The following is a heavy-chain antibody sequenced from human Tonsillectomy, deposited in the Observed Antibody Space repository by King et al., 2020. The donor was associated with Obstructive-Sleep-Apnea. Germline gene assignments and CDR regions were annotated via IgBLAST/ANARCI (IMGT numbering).Heavy chain of an antibody. CDR1: GGSISSSSYY. J-gene: IGHJ6*02. CDR2: IYYSGST. Sequence: QLQESGPGLVKPSETLSLTCTVSGGSISSSSYYWGWIRQPPGKGLEWIGSIYYSGSTYYNPSLKSRVTISVDTSKNQFSLKLSSVTAADTAVYYCASRDYDILTGSLYYYGMDVWGQGTTVTVSS. D-gene: IGHD3-9*01. CDR3: ASRDYDILTGSLYYYGMDV. V-gene: IGHV4-39*07.